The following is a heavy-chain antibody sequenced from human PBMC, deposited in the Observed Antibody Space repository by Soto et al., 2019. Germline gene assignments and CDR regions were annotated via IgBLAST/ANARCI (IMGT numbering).Heavy chain of an antibody. CDR3: ATRITVFGLLIPPFDP. D-gene: IGHD3-3*01. CDR1: GGSANGYY. V-gene: IGHV4-34*01. J-gene: IGHJ5*02. Sequence: SETLSLTCAVYGGSANGYYWNWIRQPPGKGLEWIGEINHTGGTHYNPSLKSRVTMSVDTSKNQFSLRLSSVTAADTAIYYCATRITVFGLLIPPFDPWGQGTQVTVSS. CDR2: INHTGGT.